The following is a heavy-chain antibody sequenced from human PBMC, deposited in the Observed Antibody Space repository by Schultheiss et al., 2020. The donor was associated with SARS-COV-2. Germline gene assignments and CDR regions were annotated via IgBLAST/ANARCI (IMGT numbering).Heavy chain of an antibody. CDR2: ISWNSGSI. CDR3: ARSGSYYGYAFDI. V-gene: IGHV3-9*01. Sequence: SLKISCAASGFTFDDYAMHWVRQAPGKGLEWVSGISWNSGSIGYADSVKGRFTISRDNAKNSLYLQMNSLRAEDTALYYCARSGSYYGYAFDIWGQGTMVTVSS. J-gene: IGHJ3*02. D-gene: IGHD1-26*01. CDR1: GFTFDDYA.